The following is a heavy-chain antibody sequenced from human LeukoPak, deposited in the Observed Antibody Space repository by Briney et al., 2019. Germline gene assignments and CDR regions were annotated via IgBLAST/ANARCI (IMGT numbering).Heavy chain of an antibody. CDR1: GFTLSSYA. CDR2: ISVSGNT. J-gene: IGHJ4*02. V-gene: IGHV3-23*01. D-gene: IGHD1-1*01. Sequence: GGSLRLSCAASGFTLSSYAMSWVRQGPGKGLEWVSAISVSGNTYHADSVKGRFTISRDSSKNTLYLQMNSLRAEDTALYFCASGIRERGFDYWGQGTLVTVSS. CDR3: ASGIRERGFDY.